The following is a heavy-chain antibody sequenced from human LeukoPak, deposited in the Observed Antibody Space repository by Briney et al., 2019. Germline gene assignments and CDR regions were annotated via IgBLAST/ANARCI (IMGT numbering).Heavy chain of an antibody. CDR3: ARDSTLSNY. J-gene: IGHJ4*02. D-gene: IGHD3-16*01. V-gene: IGHV3-7*04. CDR2: IKYDGSET. CDR1: GFTFSSYW. Sequence: PGGSLRLSCAASGFTFSSYWMTWVRQAPGKGLEWVATIKYDGSETYYVDSVRGRFSISRDNAKNSLYLQMNSLSAEDTAVYYCARDSTLSNYWGQGTLVTVSS.